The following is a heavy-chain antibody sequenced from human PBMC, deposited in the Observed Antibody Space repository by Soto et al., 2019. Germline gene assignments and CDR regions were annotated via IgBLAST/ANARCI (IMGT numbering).Heavy chain of an antibody. CDR2: ISYDGSNK. Sequence: GESLKISCAASGFTFSSYGMRWVRQAPGKGLEWVAVISYDGSNKYYADSVKGRFTISRDNSKNTLYLQMNSLRAEDTAVYYCAKDVTVTVLRYYYMDVWGKGTTVTVSS. CDR3: AKDVTVTVLRYYYMDV. J-gene: IGHJ6*03. CDR1: GFTFSSYG. V-gene: IGHV3-30*18. D-gene: IGHD4-4*01.